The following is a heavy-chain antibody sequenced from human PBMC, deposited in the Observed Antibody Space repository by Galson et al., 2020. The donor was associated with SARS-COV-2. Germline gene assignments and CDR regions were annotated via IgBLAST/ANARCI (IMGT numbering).Heavy chain of an antibody. V-gene: IGHV3-15*01. D-gene: IGHD3-10*01. CDR2: IKSKTDGGTT. J-gene: IGHJ4*02. Sequence: GGSLRLSCAASGLTFSNAWMSWVRQAPGKGLEWVGRIKSKTDGGTTDYAAPVKGRLTISRDDSKNTLYLQMNSLKTEDTAVYYCTTPITMVRGSSAGDWGQGTLVTVAS. CDR1: GLTFSNAW. CDR3: TTPITMVRGSSAGD.